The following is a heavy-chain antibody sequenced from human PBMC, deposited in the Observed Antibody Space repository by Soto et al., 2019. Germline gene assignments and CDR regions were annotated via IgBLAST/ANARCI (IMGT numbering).Heavy chain of an antibody. V-gene: IGHV1-3*01. D-gene: IGHD6-19*01. J-gene: IGHJ4*02. CDR1: GYTFTSYA. CDR3: ARVSSSGWYTLAY. Sequence: QVQLVQSGAEVKKPGASVKVSCKASGYTFTSYAMHRVRQAPGQRLEWMGWINAGNGNTKYSQKFQGRVTITRDTSASTAYMELSSLRSEDTAVYYCARVSSSGWYTLAYWGQGTLVTVSS. CDR2: INAGNGNT.